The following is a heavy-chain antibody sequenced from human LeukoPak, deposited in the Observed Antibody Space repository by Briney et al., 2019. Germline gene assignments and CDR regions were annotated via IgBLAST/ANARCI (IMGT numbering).Heavy chain of an antibody. CDR2: MNPNSGNT. CDR1: GYTFTSYD. J-gene: IGHJ6*02. V-gene: IGHV1-8*01. Sequence: EASVKVSCKASGYTFTSYDINWVRQATGQGLEWMGWMNPNSGNTGYAQKFQGRVTMTRNTSISTAYMELSSLRSEDTAVYYCARVEDYHYYYGMDVWGQGTTVTVSS. CDR3: ARVEDYHYYYGMDV.